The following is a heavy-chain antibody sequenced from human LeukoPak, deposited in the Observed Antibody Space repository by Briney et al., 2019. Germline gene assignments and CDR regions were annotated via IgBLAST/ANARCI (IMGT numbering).Heavy chain of an antibody. Sequence: GGSLRLSCAASGFTFSSYGMHWVRQAPGKGLEWVAFIRYDGSNKYYADSVKGRFTISRDNSKNTLYLQMNSLRAEDTAVYYCANDGGYCSSTSCPFDYWGQGTLVTVSS. CDR1: GFTFSSYG. D-gene: IGHD2-2*01. CDR3: ANDGGYCSSTSCPFDY. CDR2: IRYDGSNK. V-gene: IGHV3-30*02. J-gene: IGHJ4*02.